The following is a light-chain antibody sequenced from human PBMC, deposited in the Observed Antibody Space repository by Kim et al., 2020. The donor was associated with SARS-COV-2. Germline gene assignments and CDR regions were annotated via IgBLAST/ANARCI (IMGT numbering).Light chain of an antibody. J-gene: IGLJ2*01. CDR2: QDS. Sequence: SYELTQSPSVSVSPGQTASITCSGDKLGDKYACWYQQKPGQSPVLVIYQDSKRPSGIPERFSGSNSGNTATLTISGTQAMDEADYYCQAWDSSTACVVFG. CDR3: QAWDSSTACVV. V-gene: IGLV3-1*01. CDR1: KLGDKY.